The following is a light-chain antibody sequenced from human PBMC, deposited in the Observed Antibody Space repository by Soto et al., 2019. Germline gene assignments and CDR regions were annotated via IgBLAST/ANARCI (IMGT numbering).Light chain of an antibody. Sequence: VGDTVTITCRASQALSNYLAWYQQKPGKAPDLLIYSASTLQSGVPSRFSGSGSETEFTLTISSLQPDDFATYYCQQYDSYSVTFGQGTKVDIK. CDR1: QALSNY. CDR3: QQYDSYSVT. CDR2: SAS. V-gene: IGKV1-9*01. J-gene: IGKJ1*01.